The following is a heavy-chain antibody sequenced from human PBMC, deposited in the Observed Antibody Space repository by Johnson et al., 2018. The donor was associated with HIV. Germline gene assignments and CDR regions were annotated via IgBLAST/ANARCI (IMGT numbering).Heavy chain of an antibody. J-gene: IGHJ3*02. Sequence: HVQLVESGGGVVQPGGSLRLSCAASGVTISSFGMHWVRQAPGKGLEWVAFIRFDGSDEYYSNSVKGRFTISRDNSKNTLYLQMNSLRAEDTAVYYCARDSVILVDGAFDIWGQGTMVTVSS. D-gene: IGHD2-15*01. CDR3: ARDSVILVDGAFDI. CDR2: IRFDGSDE. CDR1: GVTISSFG. V-gene: IGHV3-30*02.